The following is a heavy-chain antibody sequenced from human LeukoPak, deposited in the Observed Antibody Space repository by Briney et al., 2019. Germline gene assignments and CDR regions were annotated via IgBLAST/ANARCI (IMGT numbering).Heavy chain of an antibody. CDR3: TRDPSNTSGRYAYFDN. CDR2: ISTYNGDT. D-gene: IGHD6-19*01. Sequence: ASVKVSCKASGYTFVRYAISWVRQAPGQGLEWMGWISTYNGDTIFAQKFQGRLTMTKDTSTSTVDMELRSLRSDDTAVYYCTRDPSNTSGRYAYFDNWGQGTLVTVSS. J-gene: IGHJ4*02. CDR1: GYTFVRYA. V-gene: IGHV1-18*01.